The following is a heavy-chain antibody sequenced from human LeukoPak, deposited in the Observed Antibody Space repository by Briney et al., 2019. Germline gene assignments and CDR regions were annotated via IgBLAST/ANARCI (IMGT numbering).Heavy chain of an antibody. CDR3: VKTIAPTIGDYFDY. Sequence: PGGSLRLSCSASGFTFNNYAMHWVRQAPRKGLEYVSAISSNGGATYYADSVRGRFTISRDNSKNTLYLQMNSLRAEDTAVYYCVKTIAPTIGDYFDYWGQGTRVTVSS. CDR2: ISSNGGAT. D-gene: IGHD5-12*01. CDR1: GFTFNNYA. V-gene: IGHV3-64D*06. J-gene: IGHJ4*02.